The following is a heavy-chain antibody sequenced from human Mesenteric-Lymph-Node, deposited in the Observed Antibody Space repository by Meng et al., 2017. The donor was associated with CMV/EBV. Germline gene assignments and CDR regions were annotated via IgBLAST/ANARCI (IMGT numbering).Heavy chain of an antibody. D-gene: IGHD3-10*01. Sequence: ASVKVSCKASGYTFTGYYMHWVRQAPGQGLEWMGWINPNSGGTNYAQKFQGRVTMTRDTSISTAYMELSRLRSDDTAVYHCARGSLVRGVMSHFDYWGQGILVTVSS. CDR3: ARGSLVRGVMSHFDY. J-gene: IGHJ4*02. CDR2: INPNSGGT. CDR1: GYTFTGYY. V-gene: IGHV1-2*02.